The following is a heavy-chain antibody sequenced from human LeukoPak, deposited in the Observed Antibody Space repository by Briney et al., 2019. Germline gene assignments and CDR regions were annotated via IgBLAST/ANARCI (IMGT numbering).Heavy chain of an antibody. Sequence: GGSLRLSCVASGFTFSSHGMHWVRQAPGKGLEWVAVIWYDGSEKYYADSVKGRFIISRDNSKNMLYLQMNSLRADDTAVCYCARWGNNKILDYWGQGTLVTVSS. V-gene: IGHV3-33*01. D-gene: IGHD7-27*01. J-gene: IGHJ4*02. CDR2: IWYDGSEK. CDR1: GFTFSSHG. CDR3: ARWGNNKILDY.